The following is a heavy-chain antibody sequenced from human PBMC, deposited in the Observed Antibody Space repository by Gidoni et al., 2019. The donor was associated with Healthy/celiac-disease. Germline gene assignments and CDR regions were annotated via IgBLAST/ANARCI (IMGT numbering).Heavy chain of an antibody. V-gene: IGHV4-39*01. CDR2: IYYSGST. Sequence: QLQLQESGPGLVKPSETLSLTCTVSGGSISSSSYYWGWIRQPPGKGLEWIGSIYYSGSTYYNPSLKSRVTISVDTSKNQFSLKLSSVTAADTAVYYCARHSQGYCSSTSCYEENNWFDPWGQGTLVTVSS. CDR3: ARHSQGYCSSTSCYEENNWFDP. D-gene: IGHD2-2*01. J-gene: IGHJ5*02. CDR1: GGSISSSSYY.